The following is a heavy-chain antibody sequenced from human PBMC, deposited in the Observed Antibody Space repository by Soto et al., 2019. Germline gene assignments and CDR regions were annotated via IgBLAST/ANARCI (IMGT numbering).Heavy chain of an antibody. J-gene: IGHJ4*02. CDR3: ASRPPEAVWFGVCDY. Sequence: SETLSLTCTVSGVSISSHYWGWIGQLPGKGPEWIGYVHYSGSTSYNPSLTSRVTISLDTSKNQFSLKLNSVTSSDTSVYYCASRPPEAVWFGVCDYWGQGILVTVS. D-gene: IGHD3-10*01. V-gene: IGHV4-59*11. CDR1: GVSISSHY. CDR2: VHYSGST.